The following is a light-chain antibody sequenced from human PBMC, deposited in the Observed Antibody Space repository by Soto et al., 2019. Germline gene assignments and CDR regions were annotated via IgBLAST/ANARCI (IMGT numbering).Light chain of an antibody. CDR2: GNS. CDR1: SSNIGAGYD. V-gene: IGLV1-40*01. Sequence: QSVLTQPPSVSGAPGQRVTISCTGSSSNIGAGYDVNWYQQLPGTAPKFLIFGNSNRPSGVPDRFSGSKSGTSASLAITGLQAEDEADYYCCSYAGGYTFDVFGTGTKVTVL. J-gene: IGLJ1*01. CDR3: CSYAGGYTFDV.